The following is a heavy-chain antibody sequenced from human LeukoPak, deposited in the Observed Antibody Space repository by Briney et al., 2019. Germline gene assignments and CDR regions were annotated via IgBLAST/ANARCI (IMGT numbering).Heavy chain of an antibody. CDR3: ARAFVAGYNYYYYMDV. D-gene: IGHD6-19*01. J-gene: IGHJ6*03. Sequence: SETLSLTCAVYGGSFSGYYWSWIRQPPGKGLEWIGEINHSGSTNYNPSLKSRVTISVDTSKNQFSLKLSSVTAADTAVYYCARAFVAGYNYYYYMDVWGKGTTVTVCS. CDR2: INHSGST. V-gene: IGHV4-34*01. CDR1: GGSFSGYY.